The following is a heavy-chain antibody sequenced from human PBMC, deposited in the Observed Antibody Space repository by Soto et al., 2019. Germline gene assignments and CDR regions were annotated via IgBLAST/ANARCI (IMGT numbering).Heavy chain of an antibody. CDR1: GYTFTSYD. CDR2: MNPNSGNT. Sequence: ASVKVSCKASGYTFTSYDINWVRQATGQGLEWMGWMNPNSGNTGYAQKIQGRVTMTRNTSISTAYMELSSLRSEDTAVYYCARLKIMYHYDILTGYLNWFDPWGQGTLVTVSS. J-gene: IGHJ5*02. V-gene: IGHV1-8*01. CDR3: ARLKIMYHYDILTGYLNWFDP. D-gene: IGHD3-9*01.